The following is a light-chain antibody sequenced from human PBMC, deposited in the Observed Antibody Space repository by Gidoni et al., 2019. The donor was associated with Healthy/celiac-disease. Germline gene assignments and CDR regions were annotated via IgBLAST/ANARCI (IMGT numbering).Light chain of an antibody. Sequence: EIVMTQSPATLSVSPGERATLSCRASQSVSSNLAWYQQKPGQAPRLLIYGASTRATGIPARFSGSGSGTEFTLTISSLQSEDFAVYYCQKYNNWPPAITVGQGTRLEIK. CDR2: GAS. CDR1: QSVSSN. V-gene: IGKV3-15*01. J-gene: IGKJ5*01. CDR3: QKYNNWPPAIT.